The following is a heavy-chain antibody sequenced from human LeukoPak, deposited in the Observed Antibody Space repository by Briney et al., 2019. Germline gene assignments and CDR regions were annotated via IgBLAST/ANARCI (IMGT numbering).Heavy chain of an antibody. Sequence: GRSLRLSCAVSEFTFSHFAMHWVRQAPGKGLEWVAVVSSHGNDGYYADSVKGRFTISRDNSKNPLYLQIDSLRAEDTAIYYCTRDAYNFNDFDYWGQGTLVTVSS. V-gene: IGHV3-30*01. CDR2: VSSHGNDG. CDR3: TRDAYNFNDFDY. D-gene: IGHD5-24*01. CDR1: EFTFSHFA. J-gene: IGHJ4*02.